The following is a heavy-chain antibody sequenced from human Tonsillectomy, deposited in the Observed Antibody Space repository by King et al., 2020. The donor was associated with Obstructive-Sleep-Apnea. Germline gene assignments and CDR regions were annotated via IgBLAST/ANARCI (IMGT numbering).Heavy chain of an antibody. CDR2: ISSGSSYI. Sequence: DVQLVESGGGLVKPGGSLRLSCAAPGFTFSSYSMNWVRQAPGKGLEWVSSISSGSSYIYYADSLKGRFTISRDNAKNSLYLQMNSLRAEDTAVYYCAREAAWLSRPPFDYWGQGTLVTVSS. D-gene: IGHD3-22*01. CDR3: AREAAWLSRPPFDY. CDR1: GFTFSSYS. J-gene: IGHJ4*02. V-gene: IGHV3-21*01.